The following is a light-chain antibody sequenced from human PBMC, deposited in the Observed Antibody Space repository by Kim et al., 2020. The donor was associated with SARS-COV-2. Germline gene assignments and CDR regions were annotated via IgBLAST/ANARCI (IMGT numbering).Light chain of an antibody. V-gene: IGLV1-44*01. CDR3: AAWDDRLNGPA. J-gene: IGLJ7*01. CDR1: SSNIGSNT. Sequence: QSVLTQPPSASGTPGQRVTISCSGSSSNIGSNTVNWYQQLPGTAPKLLIYSNNQRPSGVPDRFSGSKSGTSASLAISGLQSEDEADYYCAAWDDRLNGPAFVGGTQLTVL. CDR2: SNN.